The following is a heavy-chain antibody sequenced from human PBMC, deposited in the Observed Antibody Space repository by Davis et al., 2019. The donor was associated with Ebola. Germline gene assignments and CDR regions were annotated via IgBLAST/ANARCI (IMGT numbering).Heavy chain of an antibody. V-gene: IGHV3-7*04. CDR2: INQDGSWK. D-gene: IGHD3-10*01. J-gene: IGHJ4*02. Sequence: PGGSLRLSCAASGFIFTNYYMSWVRQAPGKGLEWVASINQDGSWKNYLDSVKGRFTISRDNTKNSLYLQMNSLRAEDSAVYYCAGAGADYWGQGTLVTVSS. CDR1: GFIFTNYY. CDR3: AGAGADY.